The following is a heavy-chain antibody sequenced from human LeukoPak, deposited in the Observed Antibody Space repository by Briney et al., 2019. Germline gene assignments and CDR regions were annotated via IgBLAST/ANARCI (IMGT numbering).Heavy chain of an antibody. CDR1: GFTFNDYG. CDR2: LNWNGDIT. Sequence: GGCLRLSWAASGFTFNDYGMTWVRQAPGKGLEWVSGLNWNGDITRYADSVKGRFTISRDSAKNSVYLQMDSLSAEDTAFYYCARGYGAGNYRRPFYGMDVWGQGTTVTVSS. D-gene: IGHD3-10*01. V-gene: IGHV3-20*04. J-gene: IGHJ6*02. CDR3: ARGYGAGNYRRPFYGMDV.